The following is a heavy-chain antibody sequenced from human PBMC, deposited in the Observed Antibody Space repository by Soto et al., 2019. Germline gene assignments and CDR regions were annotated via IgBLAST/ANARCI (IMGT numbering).Heavy chain of an antibody. V-gene: IGHV4-61*08. Sequence: PSETLSLTCAVSGGSISSGGYSWSWIRQPPGKGLEWIGYIYYSGSPKYNPSLESRVTISVDTSKNQFSLKLSSVTAADTAVYYCAGSITGAGLGTYWGQGNLVTVSS. J-gene: IGHJ4*02. CDR1: GGSISSGGYS. CDR2: IYYSGSP. D-gene: IGHD1-20*01. CDR3: AGSITGAGLGTY.